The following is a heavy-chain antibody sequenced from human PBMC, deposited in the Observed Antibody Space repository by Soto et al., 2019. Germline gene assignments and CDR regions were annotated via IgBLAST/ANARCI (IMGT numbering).Heavy chain of an antibody. D-gene: IGHD3-9*01. CDR3: ARPPRRGYDILTGYHLPATYGMDV. CDR1: GFTFSSYS. CDR2: ISSSSSTI. V-gene: IGHV3-48*02. J-gene: IGHJ6*02. Sequence: EVQLVESGGGLVQPGGALRLSCAASGFTFSSYSMNWVRQAPGKRLEWVAYISSSSSTIYYADSVKGRFTSSRDNAKNSLYLQMNSLRDEDTAVYYCARPPRRGYDILTGYHLPATYGMDVWCQGTTITVSS.